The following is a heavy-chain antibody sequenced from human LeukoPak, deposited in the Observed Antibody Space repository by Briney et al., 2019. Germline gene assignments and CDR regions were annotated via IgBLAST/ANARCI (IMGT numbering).Heavy chain of an antibody. CDR1: GGSFSNYF. Sequence: SETLSLTCTVSGGSFSNYFRGWIRQPPGKGLEWIGSIYYSGSTYYNPSLKSRVAISVDTSKNQFSLKLSSVTAADTAVYYCARDAHRVYSSGWPNWFDPWGQGTLVTVSS. J-gene: IGHJ5*02. CDR2: IYYSGST. CDR3: ARDAHRVYSSGWPNWFDP. D-gene: IGHD6-19*01. V-gene: IGHV4-39*07.